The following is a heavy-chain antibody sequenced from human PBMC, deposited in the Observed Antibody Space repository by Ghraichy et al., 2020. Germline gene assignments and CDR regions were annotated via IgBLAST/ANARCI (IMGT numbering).Heavy chain of an antibody. Sequence: SETLSLTCTVSGGSISSYYWSWIRQPPGKGLEWIGYIYYSGSTNYNPSLKSRVTISVDTSKNQFSLKLSSVTAADTAVYYCAAAIQDYYYMDVWGKGTTVTVSS. CDR1: GGSISSYY. V-gene: IGHV4-59*01. CDR3: AAAIQDYYYMDV. CDR2: IYYSGST. J-gene: IGHJ6*03. D-gene: IGHD2-2*02.